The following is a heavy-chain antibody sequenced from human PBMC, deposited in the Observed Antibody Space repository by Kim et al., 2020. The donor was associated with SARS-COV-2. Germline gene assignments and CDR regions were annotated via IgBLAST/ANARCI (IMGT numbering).Heavy chain of an antibody. Sequence: NGTTKYSQKFQGRVTISSDTSASTAYIELSSLRSEDTAVYYCARGLTPDYWGQGTLVTVSS. J-gene: IGHJ4*02. CDR2: NGTT. D-gene: IGHD1-20*01. V-gene: IGHV1-3*01. CDR3: ARGLTPDY.